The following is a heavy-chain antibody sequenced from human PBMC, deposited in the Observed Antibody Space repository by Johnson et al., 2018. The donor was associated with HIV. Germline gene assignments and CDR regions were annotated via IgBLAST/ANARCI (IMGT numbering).Heavy chain of an antibody. Sequence: VQLVESGGGLVQPGGSLRLSCAASGFTFSSYWMSWVRQAPGKGLEWVANIKQDVSEKYYVDSVKGRFTISRDNAKNSLYLQMNSLRADDTAVSYCAKTHDSSGYYGGLDAFDIWGQGTMVTVSS. J-gene: IGHJ3*02. CDR3: AKTHDSSGYYGGLDAFDI. D-gene: IGHD3-22*01. V-gene: IGHV3-7*01. CDR1: GFTFSSYW. CDR2: IKQDVSEK.